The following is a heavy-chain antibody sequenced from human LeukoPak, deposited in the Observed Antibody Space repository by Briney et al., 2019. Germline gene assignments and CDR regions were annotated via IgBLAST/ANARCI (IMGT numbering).Heavy chain of an antibody. CDR2: ISGSGGST. CDR3: AELGITMIGGV. CDR1: GFTFSTYG. Sequence: GGSLRLSCSASGFTFSTYGMSWVRQAPGKGLVWVSAISGSGGSTYYADSVKGRFTISRDNSKNTLYLQMNSLRAEDTAVYYCAELGITMIGGVWGKGTTVTISS. V-gene: IGHV3-23*01. J-gene: IGHJ6*04. D-gene: IGHD3-10*02.